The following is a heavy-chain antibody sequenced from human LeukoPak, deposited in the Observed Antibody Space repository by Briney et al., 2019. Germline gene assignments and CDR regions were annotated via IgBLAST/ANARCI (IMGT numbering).Heavy chain of an antibody. J-gene: IGHJ4*02. Sequence: ASVKGSCKASGYTFTRYDINWVRQATGQGLKWMGWMNPNIGNTGYAQKFQGRVTMNRNTSISTAYMELSSLRSEETAVYYCASLIAVAGTRDYWGQGTLVTVSS. CDR1: GYTFTRYD. CDR2: MNPNIGNT. CDR3: ASLIAVAGTRDY. V-gene: IGHV1-8*01. D-gene: IGHD6-19*01.